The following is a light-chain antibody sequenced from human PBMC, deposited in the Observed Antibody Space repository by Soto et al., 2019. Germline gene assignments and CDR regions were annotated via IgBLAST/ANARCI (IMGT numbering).Light chain of an antibody. CDR1: SSNVGNNA. CDR2: YDD. Sequence: QSVLTQPPSVSEAPRQRVTISCSGSSSNVGNNAVSWYQQFPGKAPKLLIYYDDVLLSGVSDRFSGSKSGTSASLAISGLQSEDEADYYCAAWDDRLDGVVFGGGTQLTVL. J-gene: IGLJ7*01. V-gene: IGLV1-36*01. CDR3: AAWDDRLDGVV.